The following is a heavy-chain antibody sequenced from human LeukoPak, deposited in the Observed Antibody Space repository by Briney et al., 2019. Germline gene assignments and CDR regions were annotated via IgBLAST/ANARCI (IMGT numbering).Heavy chain of an antibody. CDR3: ARGSQPTVTDEGYWLDP. J-gene: IGHJ5*02. Sequence: SQTLSLTFAISGDSVSSNSAAWNWIRQSPSRGLEWLGRTYYRSKWYNDYAVSVKSRITINPDTSKNQFSLQLNSVTPEDTAVYYCARGSQPTVTDEGYWLDPWGQGTLVTVSS. D-gene: IGHD4-17*01. CDR1: GDSVSSNSAA. V-gene: IGHV6-1*01. CDR2: TYYRSKWYN.